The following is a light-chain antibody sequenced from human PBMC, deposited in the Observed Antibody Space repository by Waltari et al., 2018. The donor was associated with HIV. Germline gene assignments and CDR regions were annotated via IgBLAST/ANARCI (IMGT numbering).Light chain of an antibody. J-gene: IGLJ3*02. CDR1: SSDIGGYKY. Sequence: QSALTQPASVSGSPGQSITISCTGTSSDIGGYKYVSWYQQQPGKAPKLMISEVSNRPSGVSNRFSVSKSGNTASLTSSGLQAEDEADYYCSSYTTSSTWVFGGGTKLTVL. V-gene: IGLV2-14*01. CDR3: SSYTTSSTWV. CDR2: EVS.